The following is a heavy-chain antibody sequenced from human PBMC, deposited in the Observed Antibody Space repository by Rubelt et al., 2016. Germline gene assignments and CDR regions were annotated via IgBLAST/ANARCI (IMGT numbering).Heavy chain of an antibody. D-gene: IGHD6-6*01. J-gene: IGHJ4*02. CDR3: AIGLSSSDDY. Sequence: ISSSSYYSGWIRQPPGKRLEWIGSIYYSGSTYYNPSLKSRATISVDTSKSQFSLRLSSVIAAVTAVYYCAIGLSSSDDYWGQGTLVTVSS. CDR1: ISSSSYY. CDR2: IYYSGST. V-gene: IGHV4-39*07.